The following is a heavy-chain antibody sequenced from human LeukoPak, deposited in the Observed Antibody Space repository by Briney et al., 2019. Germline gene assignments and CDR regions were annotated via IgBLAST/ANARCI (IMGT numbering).Heavy chain of an antibody. CDR1: GFTFSSYS. V-gene: IGHV3-21*01. CDR2: ISSSSSYI. Sequence: GGSLRLSCAASGFTFSSYSMNWVRQAPGNGLEWVSSISSSSSYIYYADSVKGRFTISRDNAKNSLYLQMNSLRAEDTAVYYCAREIYGGYYWFDPWGQGTLVTVSS. CDR3: AREIYGGYYWFDP. D-gene: IGHD4-17*01. J-gene: IGHJ5*02.